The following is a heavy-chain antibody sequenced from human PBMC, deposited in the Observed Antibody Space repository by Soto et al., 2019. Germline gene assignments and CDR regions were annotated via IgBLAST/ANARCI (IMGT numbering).Heavy chain of an antibody. V-gene: IGHV6-1*01. Sequence: QSQTLSLTCAISGDSVSSNSAAWNWIRQSPSRGLEWLGRTYYRSKWYNDYAVSVKSRITINPDTSKNQFSLQLNSVTPEDTAVYYCARVRTGYSSGWYKNTPEFDYYYYYGMDVWGQGTTVTVSS. CDR2: TYYRSKWYN. J-gene: IGHJ6*02. CDR1: GDSVSSNSAA. D-gene: IGHD6-19*01. CDR3: ARVRTGYSSGWYKNTPEFDYYYYYGMDV.